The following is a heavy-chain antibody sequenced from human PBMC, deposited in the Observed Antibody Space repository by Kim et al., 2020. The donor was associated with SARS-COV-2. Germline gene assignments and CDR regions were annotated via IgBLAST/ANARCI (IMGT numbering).Heavy chain of an antibody. CDR2: IYYSGST. CDR1: GGSISSGGYY. Sequence: SETLSLTCTVSGGSISSGGYYWSWIRQHPGKGLEWIGYIYYSGSTYYNPSLKSRGTISVDTSKNQFSLKLSYVTAADTAVYYCARGQGLITMIVVVVGAFDSWGQGTLVTVSS. CDR3: ARGQGLITMIVVVVGAFDS. D-gene: IGHD3-22*01. V-gene: IGHV4-31*03. J-gene: IGHJ4*02.